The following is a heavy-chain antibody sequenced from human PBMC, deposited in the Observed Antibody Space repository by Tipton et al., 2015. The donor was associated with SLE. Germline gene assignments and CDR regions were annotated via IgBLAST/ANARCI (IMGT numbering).Heavy chain of an antibody. CDR1: GYTFTNYW. J-gene: IGHJ3*02. CDR3: AKRGGIPGVFDI. D-gene: IGHD6-13*01. V-gene: IGHV5-51*03. Sequence: QLVQSGAEVKKPGESLKISCKGSGYTFTNYWIGWVRQKPGKGLESMGIIYPGDSDTIYSPSLQGQVTMSADRSITTAYLQWSSLTASDTAMYYCAKRGGIPGVFDIWGQGTLVTVSS. CDR2: IYPGDSDT.